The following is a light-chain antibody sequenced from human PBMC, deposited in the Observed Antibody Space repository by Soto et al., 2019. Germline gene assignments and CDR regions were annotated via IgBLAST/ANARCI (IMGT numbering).Light chain of an antibody. Sequence: DIGMTQYPLSLIVIPGEPASISCRSSDSLIHRNGYNYFDWHLQMPGQSPQLLIYLGSTRASGVPARFSGSGSGAHFTLNISRVEAEDVAVYYCMQALHTPITFGEGTRLEIK. CDR3: MQALHTPIT. CDR1: DSLIHRNGYNY. V-gene: IGKV2-28*01. CDR2: LGS. J-gene: IGKJ5*01.